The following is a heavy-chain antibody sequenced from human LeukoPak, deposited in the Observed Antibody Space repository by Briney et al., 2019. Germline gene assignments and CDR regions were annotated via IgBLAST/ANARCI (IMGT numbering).Heavy chain of an antibody. CDR3: ASRQDLGRHYDN. J-gene: IGHJ4*02. Sequence: PGGSLRLSCATSGFTFTSHAMSWVRQAPGKGLEWISGFSAASGGTYYADSVKGRFTISRDISKSTLYLQMNSLRVEGTAVYYCASRQDLGRHYDNWGQGTLVTVSS. V-gene: IGHV3-23*01. D-gene: IGHD6-6*01. CDR2: FSAASGGT. CDR1: GFTFTSHA.